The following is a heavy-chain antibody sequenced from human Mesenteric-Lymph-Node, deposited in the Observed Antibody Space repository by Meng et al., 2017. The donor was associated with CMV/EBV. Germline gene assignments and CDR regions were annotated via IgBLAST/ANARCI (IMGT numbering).Heavy chain of an antibody. Sequence: GESLKISCATSGFTFSSYAMSWVRQAPGKGLEWVSSISGSGGSTYYADSVRGRFTISRDNARNTLYLQMNSLRAEDTAVYYCAAGYLDLWGRGTLVTVSS. CDR1: GFTFSSYA. D-gene: IGHD6-25*01. V-gene: IGHV3-23*01. CDR2: ISGSGGST. CDR3: AAGYLDL. J-gene: IGHJ2*01.